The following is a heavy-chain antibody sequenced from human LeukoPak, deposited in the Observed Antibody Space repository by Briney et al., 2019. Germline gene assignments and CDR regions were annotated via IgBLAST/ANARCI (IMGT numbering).Heavy chain of an antibody. CDR3: AENSALEY. CDR1: GFTFSSYG. J-gene: IGHJ4*02. D-gene: IGHD1/OR15-1a*01. CDR2: ISYDGSNK. V-gene: IGHV3-30*19. Sequence: GGSLRLSCAASGFTFSSYGMHWVRQAPGKGLEWVAVISYDGSNKYYVDSVKGRFTISRDNSKNTLYLQMNSLRAEDTAVYYCAENSALEYWGQGTLVTVSS.